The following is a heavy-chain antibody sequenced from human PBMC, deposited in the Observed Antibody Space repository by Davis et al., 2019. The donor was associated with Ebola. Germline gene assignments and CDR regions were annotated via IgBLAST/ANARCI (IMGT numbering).Heavy chain of an antibody. J-gene: IGHJ6*02. Sequence: GESLKISCAASGFTFSSYSMNWVRQAPGKGLEWVSYISSSSSTIYYADSVKGRFTISRDNAKNSLYLQMNSLRDEDTAVYYCAREWRYYGSGGRQYYYGMDVWGQGTTVTVSS. CDR3: AREWRYYGSGGRQYYYGMDV. D-gene: IGHD3-10*01. CDR2: ISSSSSTI. V-gene: IGHV3-48*02. CDR1: GFTFSSYS.